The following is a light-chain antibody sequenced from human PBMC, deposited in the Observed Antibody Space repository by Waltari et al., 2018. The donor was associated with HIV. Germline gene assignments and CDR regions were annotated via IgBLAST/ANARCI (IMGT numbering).Light chain of an antibody. J-gene: IGLJ2*01. Sequence: QSALTQPAAVSGSPGRSITIPCTGTSSHVGGYNHVTWYQQYAGKAPKLMIYDVSNRPSGVSNRFSGSKSGNTASLTISGLQAEDEADYYCSSYTSSSTLVFGGGTKLTVL. V-gene: IGLV2-14*01. CDR1: SSHVGGYNH. CDR3: SSYTSSSTLV. CDR2: DVS.